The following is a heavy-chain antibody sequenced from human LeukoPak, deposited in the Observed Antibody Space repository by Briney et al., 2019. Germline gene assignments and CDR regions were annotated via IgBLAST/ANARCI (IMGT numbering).Heavy chain of an antibody. J-gene: IGHJ1*01. CDR3: ARGGADGKIDH. CDR1: GYTFNTYG. V-gene: IGHV1-18*01. D-gene: IGHD5-24*01. Sequence: GASVKVSCKPSGYTFNTYGITWVRQAPGQGLEWMGWISPYSGKTHSAQKVQGRLAMTTDTSTSTAYMELRSLRSDDTAVYYCARGGADGKIDHWGQGTLVTVSS. CDR2: ISPYSGKT.